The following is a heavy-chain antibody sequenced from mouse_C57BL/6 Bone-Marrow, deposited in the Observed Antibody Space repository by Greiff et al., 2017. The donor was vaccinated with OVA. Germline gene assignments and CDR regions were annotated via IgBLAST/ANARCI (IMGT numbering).Heavy chain of an antibody. CDR1: GYSITSGYY. J-gene: IGHJ1*03. D-gene: IGHD2-4*01. Sequence: EESGPGLVKPSQSLSLTCSVTGYSITSGYYWNWIRQFPGNKLEWMGYISYDGSNNYNPSLKNRISITRDTSKNQFFLKLNSVTTEDTATYYCARDDYDGWYFDVWGTGTTVTVSS. CDR3: ARDDYDGWYFDV. CDR2: ISYDGSN. V-gene: IGHV3-6*01.